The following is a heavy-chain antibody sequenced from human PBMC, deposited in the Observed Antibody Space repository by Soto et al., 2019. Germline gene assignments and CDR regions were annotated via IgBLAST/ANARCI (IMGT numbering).Heavy chain of an antibody. V-gene: IGHV1-3*01. D-gene: IGHD5-12*01. Sequence: ASVKVSCKASGYTFTSYAMHWVRQAPGQRLEWMGWINAGNGNTKYSQKFQGRVTITRDTSASTAYMELSSLRSEDTAVYYCARRADGDYDFFDAFDIWGQGTMVTVSS. J-gene: IGHJ3*02. CDR2: INAGNGNT. CDR1: GYTFTSYA. CDR3: ARRADGDYDFFDAFDI.